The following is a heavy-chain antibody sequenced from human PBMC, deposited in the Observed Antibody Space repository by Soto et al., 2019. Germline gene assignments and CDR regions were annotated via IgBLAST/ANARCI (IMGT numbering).Heavy chain of an antibody. V-gene: IGHV6-1*01. D-gene: IGHD1-7*01. CDR2: TYYRSKWYN. J-gene: IGHJ6*02. CDR3: ARELELPQSGYYYYGMDV. Sequence: SQTLSLTCAISGDSVSSNSAAWNWIRQSPSRGLEWLGRTYYRSKWYNDYAVSVKSRITINPDTSENQFSLQLNSVTPEDTAVYYCARELELPQSGYYYYGMDVWGQGTTVTVSS. CDR1: GDSVSSNSAA.